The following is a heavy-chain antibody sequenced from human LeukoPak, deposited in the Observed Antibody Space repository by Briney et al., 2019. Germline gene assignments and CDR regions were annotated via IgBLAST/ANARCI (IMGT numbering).Heavy chain of an antibody. CDR1: GFTFDDYA. CDR3: AKDIQYDILTGSNLGGFDY. CDR2: ISWNSGSI. V-gene: IGHV3-9*01. J-gene: IGHJ4*02. Sequence: GRSLRLSCAASGFTFDDYAMHWVRQAPGKGLEWVSGISWNSGSIGYADSVKGRFTISRDNAKNSLYLQMNSLRAEDTALYYCAKDIQYDILTGSNLGGFDYWGQGTLVTVSS. D-gene: IGHD3-9*01.